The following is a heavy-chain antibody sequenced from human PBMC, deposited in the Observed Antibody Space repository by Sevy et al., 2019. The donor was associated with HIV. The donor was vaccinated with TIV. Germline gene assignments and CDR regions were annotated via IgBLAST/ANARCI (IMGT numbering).Heavy chain of an antibody. CDR3: AKERGVPWGAYYFDY. CDR2: ISGSGGST. D-gene: IGHD1-1*01. CDR1: GFTFSSYA. J-gene: IGHJ4*02. Sequence: GGSLRLSCAASGFTFSSYAMSWVRQAPGKGLEWVSGISGSGGSTYYADSVKGRFTISRDNSKNTPYLQMNSLRAEDTAVYYCAKERGVPWGAYYFDYWGQGTLVTVSS. V-gene: IGHV3-23*01.